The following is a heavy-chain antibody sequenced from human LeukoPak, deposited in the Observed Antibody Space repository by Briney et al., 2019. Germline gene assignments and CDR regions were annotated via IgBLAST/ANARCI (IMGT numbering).Heavy chain of an antibody. CDR2: IYHSGST. J-gene: IGHJ4*02. V-gene: IGHV4-38-2*02. D-gene: IGHD3-16*01. CDR3: ARVLLGDFDY. CDR1: GYSISSGYY. Sequence: SETLSLTCTVSGYSISSGYYWGWIRQPPGKGLEWIGSIYHSGSTYYNPSLKSRVTISVDTSKNQFSLKLSSVTAADTAVYYCARVLLGDFDYWGQGTLVTVSS.